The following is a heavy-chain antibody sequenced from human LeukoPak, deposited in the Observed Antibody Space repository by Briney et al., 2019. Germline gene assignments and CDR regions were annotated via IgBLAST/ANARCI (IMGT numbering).Heavy chain of an antibody. J-gene: IGHJ4*02. Sequence: GGSLRLSCAASGFTFSSYGMHWVRQAPGKGLEWVAVISYDGSNKYYADSVKGRFTISRDNSKNTLYLQMNSLRAEDTAVYYCAGDGDYYWGQGTLVTVSS. CDR2: ISYDGSNK. V-gene: IGHV3-30*03. CDR1: GFTFSSYG. D-gene: IGHD4-17*01. CDR3: AGDGDYY.